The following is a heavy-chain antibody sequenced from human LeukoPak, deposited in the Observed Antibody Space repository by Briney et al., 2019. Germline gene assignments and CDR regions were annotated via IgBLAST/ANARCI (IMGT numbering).Heavy chain of an antibody. D-gene: IGHD3-10*01. J-gene: IGHJ4*02. V-gene: IGHV1-2*02. CDR3: ARALVRETGDLDY. Sequence: ASVKVSCKASGYTFTGYYMHWMRQAPGQGLEWMRWIHPNSGGTFYSQKFQDRVTMTRDTSIGTAYMELSRLTSDDTAVYYCARALVRETGDLDYWGQGTLVTVSS. CDR2: IHPNSGGT. CDR1: GYTFTGYY.